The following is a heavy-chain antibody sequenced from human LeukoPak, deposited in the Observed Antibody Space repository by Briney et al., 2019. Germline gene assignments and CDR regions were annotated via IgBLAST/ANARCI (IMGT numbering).Heavy chain of an antibody. D-gene: IGHD3-22*01. CDR1: GYTFTSYA. V-gene: IGHV7-4-1*02. J-gene: IGHJ3*02. Sequence: ASVKVSCKASGYTFTSYAMNWVRQAPGQGLEWMGWINTNTGNPTYAQGFTGRFVFSLDTSVSTAYLQISSLKAEDTAVYYCAREEVVVVTNAFDIWGQGTMVTVSS. CDR2: INTNTGNP. CDR3: AREEVVVVTNAFDI.